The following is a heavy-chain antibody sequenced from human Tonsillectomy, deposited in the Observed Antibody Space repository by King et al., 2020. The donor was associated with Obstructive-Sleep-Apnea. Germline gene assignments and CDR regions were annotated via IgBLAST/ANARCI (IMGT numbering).Heavy chain of an antibody. CDR2: IIWNSGSI. CDR1: GVTFDDYV. J-gene: IGHJ4*02. CDR3: AKDLRGYSYGIDY. Sequence: VQLVESGGGLVQPGRSLRLSCAASGVTFDDYVMHWVRQAPGKGLEWVSGIIWNSGSIGYADSVKGRFTISRDNAKNSLYLQMNSLRAEDTALYYCAKDLRGYSYGIDYWGQGTLVTVSS. D-gene: IGHD5-18*01. V-gene: IGHV3-9*01.